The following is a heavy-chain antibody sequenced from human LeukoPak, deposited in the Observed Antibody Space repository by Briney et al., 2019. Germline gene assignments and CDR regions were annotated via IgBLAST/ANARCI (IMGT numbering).Heavy chain of an antibody. CDR1: GFTFRSYG. D-gene: IGHD3-22*01. Sequence: GGSLRLSCAASGFTFRSYGLSWVRQAPGKGLEWVSAISGSGGSTYYADSVEGRFTISRDNSKNTLYLQMNSLRAEDTAVYYCAKSMGGYYPYYFDYWGQGTLVTVSS. CDR2: ISGSGGST. V-gene: IGHV3-23*01. J-gene: IGHJ4*02. CDR3: AKSMGGYYPYYFDY.